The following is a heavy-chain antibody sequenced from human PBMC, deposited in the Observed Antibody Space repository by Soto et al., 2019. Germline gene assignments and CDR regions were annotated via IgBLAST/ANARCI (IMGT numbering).Heavy chain of an antibody. CDR3: AKVVDTASNYFDY. CDR2: ISGSGGST. V-gene: IGHV3-23*01. D-gene: IGHD5-18*01. J-gene: IGHJ4*02. Sequence: GGSLRLSCAASGFTFSSYAMSWFRQAPGKGLEWVSAISGSGGSTYYADSVKGRFTISRDNSKNTLYLQMNSLRAEDTAVYYFAKVVDTASNYFDYPGQGTLVTVST. CDR1: GFTFSSYA.